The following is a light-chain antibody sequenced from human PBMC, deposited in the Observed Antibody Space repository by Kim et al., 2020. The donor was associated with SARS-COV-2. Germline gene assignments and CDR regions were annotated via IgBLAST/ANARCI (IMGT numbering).Light chain of an antibody. J-gene: IGKJ4*01. V-gene: IGKV3-20*01. CDR3: QQYDRSPLT. CDR2: GTS. CDR1: QSVDSRF. Sequence: SPGERATLSCRASQSVDSRFLAWYQQKLGQAPRLLIYGTSNRPTGIPDRFSGSGSGTDFTLTFSRLEPEDFAVYYCQQYDRSPLTFGGGTKVDIK.